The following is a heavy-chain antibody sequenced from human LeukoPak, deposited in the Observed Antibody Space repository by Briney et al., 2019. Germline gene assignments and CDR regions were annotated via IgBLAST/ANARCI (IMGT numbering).Heavy chain of an antibody. CDR2: IRYDGSNK. V-gene: IGHV3-30*02. Sequence: PGGSLRLSCAASGFTFSSYGMHWVRQAPGNGLEWVALIRYDGSNKYYADSVQGRFTISRDNSKNTVYLQMNSLRAEDTAVYYCAKDLVAVATHTPIDYWGQGTLVTVSS. D-gene: IGHD6-19*01. J-gene: IGHJ4*02. CDR3: AKDLVAVATHTPIDY. CDR1: GFTFSSYG.